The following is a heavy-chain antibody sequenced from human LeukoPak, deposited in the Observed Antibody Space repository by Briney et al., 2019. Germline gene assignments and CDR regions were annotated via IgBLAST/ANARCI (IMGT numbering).Heavy chain of an antibody. V-gene: IGHV3-74*01. D-gene: IGHD1-26*01. Sequence: GGSLILSCAASGFTFSSYWMHWVRQAPGKGLVWVSRLNNDGSSTNYADSVKGRFTISRDNAKNTLYLQMNSLRAEDTAVYYCTRRAWDVFDIGGQGTRVTV. CDR3: TRRAWDVFDI. CDR1: GFTFSSYW. J-gene: IGHJ3*02. CDR2: LNNDGSST.